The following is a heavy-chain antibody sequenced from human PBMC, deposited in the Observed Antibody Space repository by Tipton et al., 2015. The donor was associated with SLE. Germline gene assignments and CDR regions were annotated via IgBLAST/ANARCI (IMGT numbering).Heavy chain of an antibody. CDR2: ISYDGSNK. CDR3: ASGELSGYYFDY. CDR1: GFTFSSYA. D-gene: IGHD3-16*02. V-gene: IGHV3-30*04. Sequence: RSLRLSCAASGFTFSSYAMHWVRQAPGKGLEWVAVISYDGSNKYYADSVKGRSTISRDNSKNTLYLQMNSLRAEDTAVYYCASGELSGYYFDYWGQGTLVTVSP. J-gene: IGHJ4*02.